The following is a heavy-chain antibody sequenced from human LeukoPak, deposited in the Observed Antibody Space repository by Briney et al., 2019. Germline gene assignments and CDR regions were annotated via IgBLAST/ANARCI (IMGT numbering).Heavy chain of an antibody. J-gene: IGHJ4*02. CDR3: TRDYGLIHGYFGY. CDR2: VRNDAYRGTT. Sequence: GGSLRLSCGASGFTFGEYGISWFRQAPGKGLEWVAFVRNDAYRGTTEYAASVRGRFVVSRDNSKSIAYLQMNSVATEDTAMYFCTRDYGLIHGYFGYRGQGTLVTVSS. V-gene: IGHV3-49*03. CDR1: GFTFGEYG. D-gene: IGHD3-10*01.